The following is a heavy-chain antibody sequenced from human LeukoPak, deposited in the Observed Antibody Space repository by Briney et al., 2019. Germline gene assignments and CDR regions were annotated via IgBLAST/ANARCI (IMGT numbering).Heavy chain of an antibody. CDR2: ISSSGSTI. CDR1: GFTFGDYY. Sequence: GGSLRLSCAASGFTFGDYYMSWIRQAPGKGLEWVSYISSSGSTIYYADSVKGRFTISRDNAKNSLYLQMNSLRAEDTAVYYCAREYCGGDCYSDPHYFDYWGQGTLVTVSS. D-gene: IGHD2-21*02. CDR3: AREYCGGDCYSDPHYFDY. V-gene: IGHV3-11*01. J-gene: IGHJ4*02.